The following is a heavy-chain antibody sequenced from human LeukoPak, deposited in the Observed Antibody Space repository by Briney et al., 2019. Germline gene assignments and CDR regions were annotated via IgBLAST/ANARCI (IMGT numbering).Heavy chain of an antibody. CDR2: ISAYNGNT. Sequence: ASVKVSCKASGYTFTSYGISWVRQAPGQGLEWMGWISAYNGNTNYAQKLQSRVTMTTDTSTSTAYMELRSLRSDDTAVYYCARGNDYVWGSYRYPVNFDYWGQGTLVTVSS. J-gene: IGHJ4*02. D-gene: IGHD3-16*02. CDR1: GYTFTSYG. CDR3: ARGNDYVWGSYRYPVNFDY. V-gene: IGHV1-18*01.